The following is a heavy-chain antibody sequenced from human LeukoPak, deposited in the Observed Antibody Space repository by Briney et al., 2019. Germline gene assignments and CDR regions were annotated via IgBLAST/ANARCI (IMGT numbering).Heavy chain of an antibody. CDR3: ARGKYGGDFIDY. D-gene: IGHD2-21*02. CDR2: ISSSSSYI. J-gene: IGHJ4*02. V-gene: IGHV3-21*01. Sequence: GGSLRLSCAASGFTFSSYSMNWVRQAPGKGLEWVSSISSSSSYIYYADSVKGRFTISRDNAKNTVYLQMNSLRAEDTAVYYCARGKYGGDFIDYWGQGTLVTVSS. CDR1: GFTFSSYS.